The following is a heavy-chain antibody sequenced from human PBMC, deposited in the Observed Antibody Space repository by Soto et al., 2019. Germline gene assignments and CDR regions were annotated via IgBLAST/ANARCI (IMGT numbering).Heavy chain of an antibody. CDR2: IIPIFGTA. V-gene: IGHV1-69*13. CDR3: AKDSSGYVAFDI. Sequence: ASVKVSCKASGGTFSSYAISWVRQAPGQGLEWMGGIIPIFGTANYAQKFQGRVTITADESTSTAYMELSSLRSEDTAVYYCAKDSSGYVAFDIWGQGTMVTVSS. D-gene: IGHD3-22*01. J-gene: IGHJ3*02. CDR1: GGTFSSYA.